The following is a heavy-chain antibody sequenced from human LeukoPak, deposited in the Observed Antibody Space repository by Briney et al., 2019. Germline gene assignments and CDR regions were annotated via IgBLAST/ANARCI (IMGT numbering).Heavy chain of an antibody. CDR2: IIPIFGTA. CDR3: AIFMVRGGFWFDP. V-gene: IGHV1-69*01. D-gene: IGHD3-10*01. Sequence: ASVKVSCKASGGTFSSYAISWVRQAPGQGLEWMGGIIPIFGTANYAQKFQGRVTITADESTSTAYMELSSLRSEDTAVYYCAIFMVRGGFWFDPWGQGTLVTVSS. J-gene: IGHJ5*02. CDR1: GGTFSSYA.